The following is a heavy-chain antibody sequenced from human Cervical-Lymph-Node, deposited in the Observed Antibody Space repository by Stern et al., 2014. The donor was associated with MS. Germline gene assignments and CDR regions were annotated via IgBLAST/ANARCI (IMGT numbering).Heavy chain of an antibody. CDR1: GFTFSSYG. D-gene: IGHD2-15*01. V-gene: IGHV3-33*01. Sequence: VQLVESGGGVVQPGRSLRLSCAASGFTFSSYGMHWVRQAPGKGLEWVAVIWYDGSIKYYADSVKGRFTISRDNSKNTLYLQMNSLRAEDTAVYYCARDRHDLGYCSGGSCYLPDYWGQGTLVTVSS. J-gene: IGHJ4*02. CDR2: IWYDGSIK. CDR3: ARDRHDLGYCSGGSCYLPDY.